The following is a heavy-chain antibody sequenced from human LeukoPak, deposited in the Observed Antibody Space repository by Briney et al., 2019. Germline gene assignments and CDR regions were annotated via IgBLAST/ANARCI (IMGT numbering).Heavy chain of an antibody. CDR1: GSTFDDYG. J-gene: IGHJ6*04. Sequence: GGSLRLSCAASGSTFDDYGMSWVRQAPGKGLEWVSGINWNGGSTGYADSVKGRFTISRDNAKNSLYLQMNSLRAEDTALYHCASSCSSTSCYGRDVWGKGTTVIVSS. V-gene: IGHV3-20*01. D-gene: IGHD2-2*01. CDR3: ASSCSSTSCYGRDV. CDR2: INWNGGST.